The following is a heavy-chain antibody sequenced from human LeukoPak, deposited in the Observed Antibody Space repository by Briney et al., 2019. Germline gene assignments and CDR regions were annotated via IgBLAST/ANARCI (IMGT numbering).Heavy chain of an antibody. V-gene: IGHV3-9*01. J-gene: IGHJ4*02. CDR2: INWNSGTI. Sequence: PGGSLRLSCAASGFTFVDYAMHWVRQVPGKGLEWVSGINWNSGTIGYADSVKGRFTISRDNAKNSLYLQMNSLRAKDTAVYYCARDLVPYSNSYYFDYWGQGTLVTVSS. CDR1: GFTFVDYA. CDR3: ARDLVPYSNSYYFDY. D-gene: IGHD4-11*01.